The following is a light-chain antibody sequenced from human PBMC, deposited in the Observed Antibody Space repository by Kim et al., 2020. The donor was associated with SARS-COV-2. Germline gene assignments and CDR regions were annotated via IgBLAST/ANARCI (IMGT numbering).Light chain of an antibody. V-gene: IGLV3-1*01. CDR3: QAWDGRVV. Sequence: VYVSPGQTACISCSGDQLGDRYVCWYQQKPGQSPVLVIYQDIKRPSGIPERFSGSNSGNTAPLTISGTQAMDEADYYCQAWDGRVVFGGGTQLTVL. CDR2: QDI. J-gene: IGLJ2*01. CDR1: QLGDRY.